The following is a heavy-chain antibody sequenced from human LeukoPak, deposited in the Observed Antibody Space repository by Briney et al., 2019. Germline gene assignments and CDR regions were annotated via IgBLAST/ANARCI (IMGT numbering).Heavy chain of an antibody. Sequence: PGGSLRLSCAASGFTFSSYGMHWVRQAPGKGLEWVAVISYDGSNKYYADSVKGRFTISRDNSKNTLYLQMNSLRAEDTAVYYCAKQEKGNYDFWSGYSSYYYYGMDVWGQGTTVTVSS. CDR2: ISYDGSNK. V-gene: IGHV3-30*18. CDR1: GFTFSSYG. J-gene: IGHJ6*02. D-gene: IGHD3-3*01. CDR3: AKQEKGNYDFWSGYSSYYYYGMDV.